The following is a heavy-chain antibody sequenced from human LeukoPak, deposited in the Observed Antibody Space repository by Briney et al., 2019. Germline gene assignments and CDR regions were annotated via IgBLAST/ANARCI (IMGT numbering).Heavy chain of an antibody. CDR1: GYIFTSYW. D-gene: IGHD4-17*01. CDR3: ARRLGTVTTQSWFDP. CDR2: IYPGDSDT. Sequence: GESLKISCKGSGYIFTSYWIGWVRRMPGKGLELMGIIYPGDSDTRYSPSFQGQVTISADKSISTAYLQWSSLKASDTAMYYCARRLGTVTTQSWFDPWGQGTLVTVSS. J-gene: IGHJ5*02. V-gene: IGHV5-51*01.